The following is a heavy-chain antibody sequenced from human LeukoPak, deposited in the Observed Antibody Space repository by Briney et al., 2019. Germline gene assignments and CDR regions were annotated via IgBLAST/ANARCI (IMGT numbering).Heavy chain of an antibody. CDR1: GFTFSSYS. J-gene: IGHJ4*02. CDR3: APLWFGELLSFDY. CDR2: ISSSSSYI. D-gene: IGHD3-10*01. Sequence: GGSLRLSCAASGFTFSSYSMNWVRQAPGKGLEWVSSISSSSSYIYYADSVKGRFTISRDNAKNSLYLQMNSLRAEDTAVYYCAPLWFGELLSFDYWGQGTLVTVSS. V-gene: IGHV3-21*01.